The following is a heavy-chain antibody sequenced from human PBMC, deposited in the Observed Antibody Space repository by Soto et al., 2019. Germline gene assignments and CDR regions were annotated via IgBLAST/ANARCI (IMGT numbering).Heavy chain of an antibody. V-gene: IGHV1-69*06. D-gene: IGHD6-13*01. CDR3: ARSLKGSSWYDY. CDR2: IIPIFGTA. CDR1: GGTFSSYA. J-gene: IGHJ4*02. Sequence: SVKVSCKASGGTFSSYAISWVRQASGQGLEWMGGIIPIFGTANYAQKFQGRATITADKSTSTAYMELSSLRSEDTAVYYCARSLKGSSWYDYWGQGTLVTVSS.